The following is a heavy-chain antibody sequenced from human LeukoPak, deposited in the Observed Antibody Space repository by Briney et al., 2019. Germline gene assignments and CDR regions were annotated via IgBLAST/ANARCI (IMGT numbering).Heavy chain of an antibody. CDR1: GFTFSSYA. Sequence: PGGSLRLSCAASGFTFSSYAMSWVRQAPEKGLEWVSGISGSGGSTYHADSVEGRFTISRDNSKNTLYLQMNSLRAEDTAVYYCAKDPYPTVAANYYFDYWGQGTLVTVSS. V-gene: IGHV3-23*01. CDR3: AKDPYPTVAANYYFDY. CDR2: ISGSGGST. J-gene: IGHJ4*02. D-gene: IGHD6-19*01.